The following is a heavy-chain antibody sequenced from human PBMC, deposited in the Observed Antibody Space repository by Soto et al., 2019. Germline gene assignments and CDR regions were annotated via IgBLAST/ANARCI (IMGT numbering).Heavy chain of an antibody. D-gene: IGHD6-6*01. CDR3: AKDIGSSSAFDY. V-gene: IGHV3-30*18. CDR2: ISYDGSNK. CDR1: GFTFSSYG. J-gene: IGHJ4*02. Sequence: GGALRLCCAASGFTFSSYGMHWVRQAPGKGLEWVAVISYDGSNKYYADSVKGRFTISRDNSKNTLYLQMNSLRAEDTAVYYCAKDIGSSSAFDYWGQGTLVTVSS.